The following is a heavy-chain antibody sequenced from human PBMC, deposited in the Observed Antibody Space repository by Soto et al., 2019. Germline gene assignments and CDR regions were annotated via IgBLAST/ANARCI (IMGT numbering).Heavy chain of an antibody. V-gene: IGHV6-1*01. J-gene: IGHJ6*04. D-gene: IGHD6-6*01. CDR2: TYYRSKWYN. CDR1: GDSVSSNSAA. Sequence: PSQTLSLTCAISGDSVSSNSAAWNWIRQSPSRGLEWLGRTYYRSKWYNDDAVSVKSRIAINPDTSNNQFNLQLNSVTPYGSVVYYCTTDQLAARPSPRIYYYYDIDGCSKGTTV. CDR3: TTDQLAARPSPRIYYYYDIDG.